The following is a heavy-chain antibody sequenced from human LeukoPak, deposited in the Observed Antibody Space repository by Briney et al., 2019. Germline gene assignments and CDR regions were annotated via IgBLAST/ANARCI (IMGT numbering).Heavy chain of an antibody. CDR1: GFTFSSYS. V-gene: IGHV3-21*01. J-gene: IGHJ3*02. Sequence: GGSLRLSCAASGFTFSSYSMNWVRQAPGKGLEWVSSISSSSSYIYYADSVKGRFTISRDNAKNSLYLQMNSLRAEDTAVYYCAREGAEDAIDIWGQGTMVTVSS. CDR2: ISSSSSYI. CDR3: AREGAEDAIDI. D-gene: IGHD1-26*01.